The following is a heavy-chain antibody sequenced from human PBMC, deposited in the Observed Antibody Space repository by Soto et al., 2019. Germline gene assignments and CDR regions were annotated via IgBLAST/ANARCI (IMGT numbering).Heavy chain of an antibody. CDR1: GFTFSDHY. CDR3: ARGGYDSSGYYNDYYYGMDV. CDR2: TRNKANSYTT. V-gene: IGHV3-72*01. Sequence: EVQLVESGGGLVQPGGSLRLSCAASGFTFSDHYMDWVRQAPGKGLEWVGRTRNKANSYTTEYAASVKGRITISRDDSKNSLYLQMNSLKTEDTAVYYCARGGYDSSGYYNDYYYGMDVWGQGTTVTVSS. J-gene: IGHJ6*02. D-gene: IGHD3-22*01.